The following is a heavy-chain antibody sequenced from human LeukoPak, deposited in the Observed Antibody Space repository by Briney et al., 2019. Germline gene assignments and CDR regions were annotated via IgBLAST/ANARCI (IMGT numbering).Heavy chain of an antibody. Sequence: SVKVSCRASGGTFSSYAISWVRQAPGQGLEWMGGIIPIFGTANYAQKFQGRVTITADESTSTAYMELSSLRSEDTAVYYCASSQYYGSGSYGFDYWGQGTLVTVSS. CDR1: GGTFSSYA. J-gene: IGHJ4*02. CDR2: IIPIFGTA. CDR3: ASSQYYGSGSYGFDY. V-gene: IGHV1-69*13. D-gene: IGHD3-10*01.